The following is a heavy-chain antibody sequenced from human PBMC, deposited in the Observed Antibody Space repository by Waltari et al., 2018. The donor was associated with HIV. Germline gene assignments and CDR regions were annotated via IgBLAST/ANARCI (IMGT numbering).Heavy chain of an antibody. CDR1: GYRFIGFY. CDR2: INPNTGAT. Sequence: QVQLVQSETQVKKPGASLKVSCKASGYRFIGFYIHWVRQATGQGLEWVGYINPNTGATDYAQKFQGRVTVTGDPSISTAYMEITTLRSDDTAIYYCARDPATVSSGMDVWGQGTTVIVSS. J-gene: IGHJ6*02. D-gene: IGHD3-3*01. V-gene: IGHV1-2*02. CDR3: ARDPATVSSGMDV.